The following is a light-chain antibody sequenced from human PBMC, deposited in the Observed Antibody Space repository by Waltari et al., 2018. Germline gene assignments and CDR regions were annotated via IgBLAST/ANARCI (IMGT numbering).Light chain of an antibody. V-gene: IGLV1-44*01. CDR3: AAWDDSLNGNWV. CDR2: SNN. Sequence: QSVLTQPPSASGTPGPRVTISCSGSSSNIGSNTVNWYQQLPGTAPKLLIYSNNPRPSGVPDRFSGSKSGTSASLAISGLQSEDEADYYCAAWDDSLNGNWVFGGGTKLTVL. CDR1: SSNIGSNT. J-gene: IGLJ3*02.